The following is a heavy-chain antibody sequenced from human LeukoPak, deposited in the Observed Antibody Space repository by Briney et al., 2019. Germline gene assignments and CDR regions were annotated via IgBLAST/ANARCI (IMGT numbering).Heavy chain of an antibody. CDR3: ARDSSMLRGPLVIYYFDF. D-gene: IGHD3-10*01. V-gene: IGHV3-74*01. Sequence: PGGSLRPSCAASGFTFSSYAMTWVRQAPGRGLVWVSRINSDGSSTSYADSVKGRFTISRDNAKNTLYLQMNSLRVEDTAVYYCARDSSMLRGPLVIYYFDFWGQGTLVTVSS. J-gene: IGHJ4*02. CDR2: INSDGSST. CDR1: GFTFSSYA.